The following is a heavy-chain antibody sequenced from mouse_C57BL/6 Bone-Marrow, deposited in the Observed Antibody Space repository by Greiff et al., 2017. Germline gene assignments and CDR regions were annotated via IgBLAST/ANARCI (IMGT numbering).Heavy chain of an antibody. CDR1: GYTFTSYG. CDR2: IYPRSGNT. V-gene: IGHV1-81*01. J-gene: IGHJ2*01. CDR3: ARCGAYDGYLDY. D-gene: IGHD2-3*01. Sequence: QVQLQQSGAELARPGASVKLSCTASGYTFTSYGISWVKQRTGQGLEWIGEIYPRSGNTYYNEKFKGKATLTADKSSSTAYMELRSLTSEDSAVYFCARCGAYDGYLDYWGQGTTLTVSS.